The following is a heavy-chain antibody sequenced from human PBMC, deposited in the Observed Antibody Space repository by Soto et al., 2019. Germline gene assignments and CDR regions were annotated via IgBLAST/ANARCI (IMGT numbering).Heavy chain of an antibody. V-gene: IGHV3-30-3*01. D-gene: IGHD3-22*01. CDR3: ARDDSSGYYEYYYGMDV. J-gene: IGHJ6*02. CDR2: ISYDGSNK. Sequence: QVQLVESGGGVVQPGRSLRLSCAASGFTFSSYAMHWVRQAPGKGLEWVAVISYDGSNKYYADSVKGRFTISRDNSKNTLYLQMNSRRAEDTTVYYCARDDSSGYYEYYYGMDVWGQGTTVTVSS. CDR1: GFTFSSYA.